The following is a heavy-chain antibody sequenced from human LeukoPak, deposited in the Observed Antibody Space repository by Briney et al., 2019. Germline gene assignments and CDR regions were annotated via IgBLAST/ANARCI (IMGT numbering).Heavy chain of an antibody. D-gene: IGHD6-19*01. CDR2: INHSGST. V-gene: IGHV4-34*01. CDR1: GGSFSGYY. CDR3: ASLKQNRIAVAGTGVDY. Sequence: SETLSLTCAVYGGSFSGYYWSWIRQPPGKGLEWIGEINHSGSTNYNPSLKSRVTISVDTSKNQFSLKLSSVTAADTAVYYCASLKQNRIAVAGTGVDYWGQGTLVTVSS. J-gene: IGHJ4*02.